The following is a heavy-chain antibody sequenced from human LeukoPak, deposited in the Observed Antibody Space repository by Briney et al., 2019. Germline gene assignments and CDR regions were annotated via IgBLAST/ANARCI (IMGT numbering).Heavy chain of an antibody. V-gene: IGHV4-34*01. CDR1: GGSFSGYY. CDR2: INHSGST. CDR3: AKNLLRPAAIH. D-gene: IGHD2-2*01. J-gene: IGHJ4*02. Sequence: SETLSLTCAVYGGSFSGYYWSWIRQPPGKGLEWIGEINHSGSTNYNPSLKSRVTISVDTSKNQFSLKLSSVTAADTAVYYCAKNLLRPAAIHWGQGTLVTVSS.